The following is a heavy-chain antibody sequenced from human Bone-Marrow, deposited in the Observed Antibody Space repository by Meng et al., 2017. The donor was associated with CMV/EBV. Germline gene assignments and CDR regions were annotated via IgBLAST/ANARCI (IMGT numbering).Heavy chain of an antibody. CDR2: IRNDGSNR. Sequence: GESLKISCAASGFPFSEYGIHWARQAPGKGLEWVAFIRNDGSNRYYGDSVKGRFTISRDNSKNTVSLQMNSLRAEDTAVYYCAKAPPLVWYGMDVWGQGTTVTVSS. D-gene: IGHD3-10*01. CDR3: AKAPPLVWYGMDV. V-gene: IGHV3-30*02. J-gene: IGHJ6*02. CDR1: GFPFSEYG.